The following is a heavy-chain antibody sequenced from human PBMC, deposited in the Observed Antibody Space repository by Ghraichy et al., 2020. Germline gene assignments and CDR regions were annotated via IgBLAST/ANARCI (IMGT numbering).Heavy chain of an antibody. CDR3: ARRGAVAGSGAFDI. D-gene: IGHD6-19*01. J-gene: IGHJ3*02. CDR1: GGSFSGYY. Sequence: SETLSLTCAVYGGSFSGYYWSWIRQPPGKGLEWIGEINHSGSTNYNPSLKSRVTISVDTSKNQFSLKLSSVTAADTAVYYCARRGAVAGSGAFDIWGQGTMVTVSS. V-gene: IGHV4-34*01. CDR2: INHSGST.